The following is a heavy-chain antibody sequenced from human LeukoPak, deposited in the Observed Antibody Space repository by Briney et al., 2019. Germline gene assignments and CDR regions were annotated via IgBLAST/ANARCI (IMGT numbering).Heavy chain of an antibody. Sequence: ASVQVSCKASGYTFTRHYFHWVRQAPGQGLEWMGWINLNSGDRNFAQTFLGRVTMTRATSISTVYMELPSLRSDGTALLRCKRGGGNSWFDHWRQGTLVSVSS. CDR2: INLNSGDR. CDR1: GYTFTRHY. D-gene: IGHD3-16*01. V-gene: IGHV1-2*02. J-gene: IGHJ5*02. CDR3: KRGGGNSWFDH.